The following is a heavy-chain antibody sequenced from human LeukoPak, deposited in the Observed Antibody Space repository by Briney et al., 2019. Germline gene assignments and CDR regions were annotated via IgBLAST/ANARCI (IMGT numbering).Heavy chain of an antibody. D-gene: IGHD1-26*01. V-gene: IGHV1-69*13. CDR2: IIPIFGTA. CDR1: GGTFSSYA. Sequence: SVKVSCKASGGTFSSYAISWVRQAPGQGLEWMGGIIPIFGTANYAQKFQGRVTITADESTGTAYMELSSLRSVDTAVYYCARFPIVGATIPYWGQGTLVTVSS. CDR3: ARFPIVGATIPY. J-gene: IGHJ4*02.